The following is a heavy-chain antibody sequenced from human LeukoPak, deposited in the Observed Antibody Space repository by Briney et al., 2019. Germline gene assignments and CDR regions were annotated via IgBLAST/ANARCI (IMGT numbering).Heavy chain of an antibody. CDR2: INPNSGGT. CDR1: GYTFTGYY. CDR3: ARVELELLGAFDI. J-gene: IGHJ3*02. D-gene: IGHD1-7*01. Sequence: ASVKVSCKASGYTFTGYYMHWVRQAPGQGLEWMGWINPNSGGTNYAQKFQGRVTMTRDTSISTAYVELSRLRSDDTAVYYCARVELELLGAFDIWGQGTMVTVSS. V-gene: IGHV1-2*02.